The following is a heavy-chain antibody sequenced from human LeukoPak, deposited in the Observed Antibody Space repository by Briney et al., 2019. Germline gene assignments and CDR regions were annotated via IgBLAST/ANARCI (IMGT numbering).Heavy chain of an antibody. J-gene: IGHJ6*02. D-gene: IGHD5-18*01. CDR1: GYTFTSYG. CDR2: ISAYNGNT. Sequence: ASVKVSCKASGYTFTSYGISWVRQAPGQGLEWMGWISAYNGNTNYAQKLQGRVTMTTDTSTSTAYMELRSLRSDDTAVYYCARGGRGYSYGYRYYYGMDVWGQGTTVTVSS. CDR3: ARGGRGYSYGYRYYYGMDV. V-gene: IGHV1-18*01.